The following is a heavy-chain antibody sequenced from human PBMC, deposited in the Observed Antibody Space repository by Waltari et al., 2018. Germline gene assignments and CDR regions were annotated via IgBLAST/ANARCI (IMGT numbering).Heavy chain of an antibody. CDR1: GGSISSSNW. CDR3: ARAGLWYRRWFDP. J-gene: IGHJ5*02. Sequence: QVQLQESGPGLVKPSQTLSLTCAVSGGSISSSNWWSWVRQPPGKGLEWIGEIYHSGSTNYNPSLKSRVTISVDKSKNQFSLKRSSVTVADTAVYYWARAGLWYRRWFDPWGQGTLVTVSA. D-gene: IGHD5-18*01. V-gene: IGHV4-4*02. CDR2: IYHSGST.